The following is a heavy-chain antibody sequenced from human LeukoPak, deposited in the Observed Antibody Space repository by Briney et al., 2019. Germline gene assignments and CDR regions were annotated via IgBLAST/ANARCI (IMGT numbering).Heavy chain of an antibody. CDR1: GYTFTSYY. Sequence: ASVKVSCKASGYTFTSYYMHWVRQAPGQGLEWMGIINPSGGSTSYAQKFQGRVTMTRDTSTSTVYMELNSLRSEDTAVYYCAKDRIVGTNYLGYGMDVWGQGTTVTVSS. CDR3: AKDRIVGTNYLGYGMDV. J-gene: IGHJ6*02. D-gene: IGHD1-26*01. V-gene: IGHV1-46*01. CDR2: INPSGGST.